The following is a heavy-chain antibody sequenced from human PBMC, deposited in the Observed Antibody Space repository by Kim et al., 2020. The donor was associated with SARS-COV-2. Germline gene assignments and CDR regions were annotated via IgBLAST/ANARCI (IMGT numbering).Heavy chain of an antibody. Sequence: SETLSLTCTVSGGSISSSSYYWGWIRQPPGKGLEWIGSIYYSGSTYYNLSLKSRVTISVDTSKNQFSLKLSSVTAADTAVYYCARQGGWELRDDFDYWGQGTLVTVSS. CDR2: IYYSGST. D-gene: IGHD1-26*01. CDR3: ARQGGWELRDDFDY. CDR1: GGSISSSSYY. V-gene: IGHV4-39*01. J-gene: IGHJ4*02.